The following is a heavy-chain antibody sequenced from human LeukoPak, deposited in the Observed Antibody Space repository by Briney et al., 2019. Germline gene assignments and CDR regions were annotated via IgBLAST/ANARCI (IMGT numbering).Heavy chain of an antibody. V-gene: IGHV4-31*03. CDR3: ARSVEMATISFDY. CDR1: GGSISSGGYY. CDR2: IYYSGST. D-gene: IGHD5-24*01. J-gene: IGHJ4*02. Sequence: SETLSLTCTVSGGSISSGGYYWSWIRQHPGKGLEWIGYIYYSGSTYYNPSLKSRVTISVDTSKNQSSLKLSSVTAADTAVYYCARSVEMATISFDYWGQGTLVTVSS.